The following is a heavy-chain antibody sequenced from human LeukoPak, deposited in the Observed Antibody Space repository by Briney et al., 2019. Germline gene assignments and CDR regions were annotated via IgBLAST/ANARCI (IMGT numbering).Heavy chain of an antibody. D-gene: IGHD3-3*01. Sequence: PSETLSLTCTVSGGFISSYYWSWIRQPPGKGLEWIGYIYYSGSTNYNPSLKSRVTISVDTSKNQFSLKLSSVTAADTAVYYCARDEMNGFLDYWGQGTLVTVSS. J-gene: IGHJ4*02. CDR3: ARDEMNGFLDY. CDR2: IYYSGST. V-gene: IGHV4-59*01. CDR1: GGFISSYY.